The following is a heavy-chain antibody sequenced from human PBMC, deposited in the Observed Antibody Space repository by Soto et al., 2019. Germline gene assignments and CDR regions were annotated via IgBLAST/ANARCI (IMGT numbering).Heavy chain of an antibody. V-gene: IGHV4-59*01. CDR1: GGSITSYN. D-gene: IGHD2-21*01. CDR3: ARRAVVAVTGSLDNWLDP. J-gene: IGHJ5*02. CDR2: VYNSGST. Sequence: ETLSLTCTVSGGSITSYNWNWLRQPPGKALEWIGYVYNSGSTKYNPSLKSRVTISVDTSKNQFSLKVNSVTAADTAVYYCARRAVVAVTGSLDNWLDPWGQGILVTVSS.